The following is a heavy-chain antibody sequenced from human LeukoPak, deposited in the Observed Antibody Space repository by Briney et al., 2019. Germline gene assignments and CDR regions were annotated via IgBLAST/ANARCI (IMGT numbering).Heavy chain of an antibody. V-gene: IGHV3-23*01. CDR3: AKVAVAGSYYYYGMDV. CDR1: GFTFSSYA. Sequence: GGSLRLSRAASGFTFSSYAMSWVRQAPGKGLEWVSAISGSGGSTYYADSVKGRFTISRDNSKNTLYLQMNSLRAEDTAVYYCAKVAVAGSYYYYGMDVWGQGTTVTVSS. D-gene: IGHD3-10*01. CDR2: ISGSGGST. J-gene: IGHJ6*02.